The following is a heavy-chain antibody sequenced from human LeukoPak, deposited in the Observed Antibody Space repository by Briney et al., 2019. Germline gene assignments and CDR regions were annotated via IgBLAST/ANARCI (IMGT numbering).Heavy chain of an antibody. D-gene: IGHD3-22*01. Sequence: GGSLRLSCAASGFIVSSNYMSWVRQAPGKGLEWVSVIYSGGATYYADSVKGRFTISRDNSKNALYLQMNGLRADDTAVYYCGIRDTSDYYVFWGQGTLVTVSS. CDR2: IYSGGAT. CDR3: GIRDTSDYYVF. V-gene: IGHV3-53*01. J-gene: IGHJ4*02. CDR1: GFIVSSNY.